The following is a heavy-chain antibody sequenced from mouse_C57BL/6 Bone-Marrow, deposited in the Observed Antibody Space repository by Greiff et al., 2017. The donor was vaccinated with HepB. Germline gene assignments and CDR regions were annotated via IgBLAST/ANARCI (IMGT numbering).Heavy chain of an antibody. CDR3: ARFYYGNSFDY. D-gene: IGHD2-1*01. CDR1: GYTFTSYW. V-gene: IGHV1-69*01. Sequence: QVQLQQPGAELVIPGASVKLSCKASGYTFTSYWMHWVKQRPGQGLEWIGGIDPSDSYTNYNQKFKGKSTLTVDKSSSTAYMQLSSLTSEDSAVYYCARFYYGNSFDYWGQGTTLTVSS. CDR2: IDPSDSYT. J-gene: IGHJ2*01.